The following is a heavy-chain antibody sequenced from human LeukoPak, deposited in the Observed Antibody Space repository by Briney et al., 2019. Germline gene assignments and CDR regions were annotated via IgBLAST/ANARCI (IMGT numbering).Heavy chain of an antibody. CDR3: ARDPCSGNYGNYYYYYMDV. J-gene: IGHJ6*03. D-gene: IGHD3-22*01. V-gene: IGHV3-21*01. Sequence: PGGSLRLSCAASEFSVGSNYMTWVRQAPGKALEWVSSITSSGTYIFYADSVKGRFTISRDNAKNSLYLQMNSLGPEDTAVYYCARDPCSGNYGNYYYYYMDVWGKGTTVTISS. CDR1: EFSVGSNY. CDR2: ITSSGTYI.